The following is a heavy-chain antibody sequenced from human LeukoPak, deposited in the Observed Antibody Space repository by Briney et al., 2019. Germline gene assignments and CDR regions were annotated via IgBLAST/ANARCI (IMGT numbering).Heavy chain of an antibody. CDR3: VRHKVGQLGNTVIPGHLDY. V-gene: IGHV4-39*01. D-gene: IGHD4-17*01. CDR1: RGSVNSDNYY. CDR2: VYYTGGT. J-gene: IGHJ4*02. Sequence: SETLSLTCTVSRGSVNSDNYYWGWVRQPPAKGLEWIGSVYYTGGTYDSPSLRSRVTISVDTSKNQFSLKLSSVTAADTAVYYCVRHKVGQLGNTVIPGHLDYWGQGTLVTVSS.